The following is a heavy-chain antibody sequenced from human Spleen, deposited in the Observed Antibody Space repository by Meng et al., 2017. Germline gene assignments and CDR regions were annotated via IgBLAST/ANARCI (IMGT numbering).Heavy chain of an antibody. CDR3: ARVAVVNRYYYYGMDV. D-gene: IGHD4-23*01. CDR1: GFTFSSYA. V-gene: IGHV3-23*01. CDR2: ISGSGGST. J-gene: IGHJ6*02. Sequence: GESLKISCAASGFTFSSYAMSWVRQAPGKGLEWVSAISGSGGSTYYADSVKGRFTISRDNSKNTLYLQMNSLRAEDTAVYYCARVAVVNRYYYYGMDVWGQGTTVTVSS.